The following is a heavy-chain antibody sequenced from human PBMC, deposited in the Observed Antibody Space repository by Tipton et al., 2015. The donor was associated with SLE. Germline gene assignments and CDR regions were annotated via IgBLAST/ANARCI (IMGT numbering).Heavy chain of an antibody. Sequence: TLSLTCAVYGGSFSGYYWSWIRQPPGKGLEWIGEINHSGGTNYNPSLKSRVTMSVDTPKNQFSLKLTSVTAADTAVDYCARISVDTTMALRVDYGMDVWGQGTTVIVSS. CDR2: INHSGGT. J-gene: IGHJ6*02. V-gene: IGHV4-34*01. CDR1: GGSFSGYY. D-gene: IGHD5-18*01. CDR3: ARISVDTTMALRVDYGMDV.